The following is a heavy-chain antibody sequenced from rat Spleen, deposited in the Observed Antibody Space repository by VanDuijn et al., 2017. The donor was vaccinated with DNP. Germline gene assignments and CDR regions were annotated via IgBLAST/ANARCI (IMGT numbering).Heavy chain of an antibody. Sequence: EVQLVESGGGLVQPGRSMKLSCAASGFTFSNYDMAWVRQAPKKGLEWVATISYDGSRTYYRDSVKGRFTISSDNAKSTLYLQMNSLRSEDMATYYCARPIYNNHGGFAYWGQGTLVTVSS. CDR3: ARPIYNNHGGFAY. V-gene: IGHV5-22*01. CDR1: GFTFSNYD. D-gene: IGHD1-10*01. CDR2: ISYDGSRT. J-gene: IGHJ3*01.